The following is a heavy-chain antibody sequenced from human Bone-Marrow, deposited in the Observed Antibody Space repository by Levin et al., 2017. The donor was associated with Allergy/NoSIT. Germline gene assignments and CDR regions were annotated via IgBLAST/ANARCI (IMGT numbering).Heavy chain of an antibody. V-gene: IGHV3-11*01. CDR1: GFTFSDYY. Sequence: GGSLRLSCAASGFTFSDYYMSWIRQAPGKGLEWVSYISSSGSTIYYADSVKGRFTISRDNAKNSLYLQMNSLRAEDTAVYYCARPRNIYGSGSYWGWFDPWGQGTLVTVSS. CDR2: ISSSGSTI. D-gene: IGHD3-10*01. J-gene: IGHJ5*02. CDR3: ARPRNIYGSGSYWGWFDP.